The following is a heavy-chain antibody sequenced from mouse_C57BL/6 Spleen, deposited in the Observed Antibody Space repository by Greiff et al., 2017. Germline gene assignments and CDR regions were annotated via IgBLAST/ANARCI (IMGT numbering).Heavy chain of an antibody. J-gene: IGHJ4*01. V-gene: IGHV1-5*01. CDR2: IYPGNSDT. CDR1: GYTFTSYW. D-gene: IGHD1-1*01. CDR3: TRFITTVVATGNAMDY. Sequence: VQLQQSGTVLARPGASVKMSCKTSGYTFTSYWMHWVKQRPGQGLEWIGAIYPGNSDTSYNQKFKGKAKLTAVTSASTAYMELSSLTNEDSAVYYCTRFITTVVATGNAMDYWGQGTSVTVSS.